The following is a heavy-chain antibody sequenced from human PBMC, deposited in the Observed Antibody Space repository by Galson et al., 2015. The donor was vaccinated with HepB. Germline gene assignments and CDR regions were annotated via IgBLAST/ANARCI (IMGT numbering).Heavy chain of an antibody. CDR2: IWYDGSKK. CDR3: ASGSIAAPQDY. J-gene: IGHJ4*02. D-gene: IGHD6-6*01. Sequence: LRLSCAASGFTFSSYGMHWVRQAPGKGLEWVAVIWYDGSKKNYADSVKGRFTISRDNSKNTLYLQMNSLRAEDTAVYYCASGSIAAPQDYWGQGTLVTVSS. CDR1: GFTFSSYG. V-gene: IGHV3-33*01.